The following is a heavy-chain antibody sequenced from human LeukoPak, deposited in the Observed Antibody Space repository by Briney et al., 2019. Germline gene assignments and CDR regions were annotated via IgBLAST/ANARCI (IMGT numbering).Heavy chain of an antibody. CDR1: GFTFSDYY. J-gene: IGHJ4*02. V-gene: IGHV3-11*04. Sequence: GGSLRLSCAASGFTFSDYYMTWIRQAPGKGLEWISYISTTGSTIHYADSVKGRFTISRDNAKNSLYLQMNSLRAEDTAVYYCARVDYGSGSYYNLDYWGQGTLVTVSS. CDR3: ARVDYGSGSYYNLDY. D-gene: IGHD3-10*01. CDR2: ISTTGSTI.